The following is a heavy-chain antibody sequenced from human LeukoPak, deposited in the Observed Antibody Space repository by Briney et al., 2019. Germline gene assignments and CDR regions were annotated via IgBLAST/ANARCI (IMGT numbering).Heavy chain of an antibody. CDR3: ARALGYCSGGSCTRGYNWFDP. J-gene: IGHJ5*02. D-gene: IGHD2-15*01. CDR1: GGSISSSDYY. Sequence: SETLSLTCTVSGGSISSSDYYWGWIRQPPGKGLEWIGSIYYGGSTYYNPSLKSRVTISVDTSMNQFSLKLRFVTTADTAVYYCARALGYCSGGSCTRGYNWFDPWGQGTLVTVPS. CDR2: IYYGGST. V-gene: IGHV4-39*01.